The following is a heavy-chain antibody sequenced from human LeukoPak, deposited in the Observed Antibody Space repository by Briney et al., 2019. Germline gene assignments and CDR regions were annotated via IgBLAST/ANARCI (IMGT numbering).Heavy chain of an antibody. CDR1: GFTFSNYA. V-gene: IGHV3-30*04. J-gene: IGHJ6*04. CDR3: ARVNFAAAAMDV. CDR2: ISSDGSNK. Sequence: GGSLRLSCAASGFTFSNYAMHWVRQAPGKGLEWVAVISSDGSNKYYADSVKGRFTFSRDNSKNTLHLQMTSLRAEDTAVYYCARVNFAAAAMDVWGKGTTVTVSS. D-gene: IGHD6-13*01.